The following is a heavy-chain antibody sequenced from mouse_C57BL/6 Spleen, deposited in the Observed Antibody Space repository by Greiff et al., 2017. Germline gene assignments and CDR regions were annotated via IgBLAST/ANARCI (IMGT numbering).Heavy chain of an antibody. CDR2: IYPGAGDT. J-gene: IGHJ4*01. CDR3: ARERGSSGAMDY. D-gene: IGHD1-1*01. Sequence: QVQLKQSGAELVKPGASVKISCKASGYAFSSYWMNWVKQRPGKGLEWIGQIYPGAGDTNYNGKFKGKATLTADKSSSTAYMQLSSLTSEDSAVYFCARERGSSGAMDYWGQGTSVTVSS. V-gene: IGHV1-80*01. CDR1: GYAFSSYW.